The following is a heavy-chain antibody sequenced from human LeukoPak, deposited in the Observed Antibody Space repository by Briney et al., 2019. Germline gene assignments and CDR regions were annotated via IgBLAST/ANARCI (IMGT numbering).Heavy chain of an antibody. J-gene: IGHJ4*02. CDR1: GFTFSTYG. D-gene: IGHD2-2*02. V-gene: IGHV3-30*03. CDR3: ARGFSYTLYCFDY. CDR2: ISRDGSNK. Sequence: GGSLRLSCAASGFTFSTYGMHWVRQAPGKGLEWVAVISRDGSNKYHADSVKGRFTISRDNSKNTLYLEMNSLRVEDTAVYYCARGFSYTLYCFDYWGQGTLVTVSS.